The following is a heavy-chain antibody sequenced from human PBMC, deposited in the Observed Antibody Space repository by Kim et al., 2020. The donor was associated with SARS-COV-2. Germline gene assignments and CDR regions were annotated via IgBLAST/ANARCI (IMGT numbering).Heavy chain of an antibody. D-gene: IGHD3-3*01. Sequence: SETLSLTCSVSDGSISDSNYYWGWIRLSPGKGLEWIGSVYHNGNTFYNPSLKSRLTISVDTSKDQVSLRLTSVTAADTAVYFCARHIDDWVYDYWQTFGYYNGMDVWGQGTTVTVSS. CDR2: VYHNGNT. CDR3: ARHIDDWVYDYWQTFGYYNGMDV. CDR1: DGSISDSNYY. V-gene: IGHV4-39*01. J-gene: IGHJ6*02.